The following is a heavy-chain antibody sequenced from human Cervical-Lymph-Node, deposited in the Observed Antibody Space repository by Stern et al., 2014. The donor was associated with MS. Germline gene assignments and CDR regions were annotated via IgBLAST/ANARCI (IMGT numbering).Heavy chain of an antibody. CDR3: AKAPSGSYRRDFDY. V-gene: IGHV3-23*04. Sequence: EVQLVESGGGLVQPGGSLRLSCAGSGFTFSAYAMTWVRQAPGKGLEWVSALSGRGETRYADTYYADSVKGRFTISRDNSQNTLYLQMNNLRGDDTAIYYCAKAPSGSYRRDFDYWGQGTLVTVSS. J-gene: IGHJ4*02. CDR1: GFTFSAYA. CDR2: LSGRGETRYADT. D-gene: IGHD1-26*01.